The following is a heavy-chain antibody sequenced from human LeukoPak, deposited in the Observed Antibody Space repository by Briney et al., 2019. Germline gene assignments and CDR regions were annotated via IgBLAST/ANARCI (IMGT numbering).Heavy chain of an antibody. Sequence: SETLSLTCAVYGGSFSGYYWSWIRQPPGKGLEWIGEINHSGSTNYNPSLKSRVTISVDTSKNQFSLQLNSVTPEDTAVYYCAREVVVPAAIRGSLFDPWGQGTLVTVSS. D-gene: IGHD2-2*02. CDR2: INHSGST. V-gene: IGHV4-34*01. J-gene: IGHJ5*02. CDR1: GGSFSGYY. CDR3: AREVVVPAAIRGSLFDP.